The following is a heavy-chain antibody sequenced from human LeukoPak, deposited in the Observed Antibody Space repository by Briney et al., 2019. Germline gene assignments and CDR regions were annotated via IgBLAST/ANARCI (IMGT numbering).Heavy chain of an antibody. CDR3: ARATDILNGPEAIPYWYFDL. J-gene: IGHJ2*01. Sequence: SQTLSLTCTVSGGSISSGGYFWSWIRQHPGKGLEWIGYIYYNGNTYHNPSLKSRVTISVDTSKRQFFLRLSSVTAADTAVYFCARATDILNGPEAIPYWYFDLWGRGTLVTVSS. CDR2: IYYNGNT. D-gene: IGHD3-9*01. V-gene: IGHV4-31*03. CDR1: GGSISSGGYF.